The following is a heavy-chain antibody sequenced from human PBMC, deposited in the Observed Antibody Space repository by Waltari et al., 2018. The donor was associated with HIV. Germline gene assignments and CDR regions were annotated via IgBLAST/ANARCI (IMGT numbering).Heavy chain of an antibody. CDR3: ARDRHYDILTGSYFDY. Sequence: EVQLVESGGGLVQPGGSLRLSCAASGFTLSSYWMSWVRQAPGKGLEWVANIKQDGREKYYVDSGKGRFTIARDNAKNSLYLQRNSLRAEDTAVYYCARDRHYDILTGSYFDYWGQGTLVTVSS. D-gene: IGHD3-9*01. CDR2: IKQDGREK. CDR1: GFTLSSYW. J-gene: IGHJ4*02. V-gene: IGHV3-7*01.